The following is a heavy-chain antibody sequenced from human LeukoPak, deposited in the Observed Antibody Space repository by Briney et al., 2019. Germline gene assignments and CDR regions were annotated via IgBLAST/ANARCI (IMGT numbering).Heavy chain of an antibody. J-gene: IGHJ5*02. D-gene: IGHD3-10*01. CDR2: INPNSGGT. CDR1: GYTFTGYY. Sequence: ASVKVSCKASGYTFTGYYMHWVRQAPGQGLEWMGWINPNSGGTNYAQKFQGWVTMTRDTSISAAYMELSRLRSDDTAVYYCARERLARARKFGESSNWFDPWGQGTLVTVSS. V-gene: IGHV1-2*04. CDR3: ARERLARARKFGESSNWFDP.